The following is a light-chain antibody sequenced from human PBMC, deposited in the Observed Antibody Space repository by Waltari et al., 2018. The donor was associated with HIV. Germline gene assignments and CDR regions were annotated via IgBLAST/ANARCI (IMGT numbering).Light chain of an antibody. CDR2: DAV. V-gene: IGKV3-11*01. CDR1: ENISKY. CDR3: QQRINWLS. Sequence: EVVLKQSPATLSLSPGERATISCRARENISKYLAWYQPRPGQAPRLLIYDAVNRAAGSPGRFSGSGSGTDFTLTISSLEPEDFAVYYCQQRINWLSFGGGTKVEIK. J-gene: IGKJ4*01.